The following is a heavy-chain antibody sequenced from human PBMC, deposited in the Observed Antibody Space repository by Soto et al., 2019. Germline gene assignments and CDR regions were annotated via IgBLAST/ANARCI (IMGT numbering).Heavy chain of an antibody. CDR1: GGTFSSYS. J-gene: IGHJ4*02. D-gene: IGHD3-16*01. CDR2: IIPIFGTA. Sequence: QVQLVQSGAEVKKPGSSVKVSCKASGGTFSSYSINWVRQAPGQGLEWMGEIIPIFGTANYAQKFQGRVTITEDESTSTSYMQLSTLRYEDTAVYYSTKDRWRDSGGIDYRSQGTLVTVSS. CDR3: TKDRWRDSGGIDY. V-gene: IGHV1-69*01.